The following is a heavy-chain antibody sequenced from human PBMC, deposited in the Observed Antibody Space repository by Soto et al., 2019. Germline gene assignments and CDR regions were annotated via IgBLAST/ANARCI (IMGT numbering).Heavy chain of an antibody. CDR2: IKNKANSYVT. J-gene: IGHJ3*02. V-gene: IGHV3-73*01. D-gene: IGHD5-12*01. CDR3: ARRGGLLAEAFDI. CDR1: GFTFSASA. Sequence: GGSLRLSCAASGFTFSASALHWVRQASGKGLEWVGHIKNKANSYVTTYGASVKGRFTISRDDSQNTAYLQMNSLRTEDTAVYYCARRGGLLAEAFDIWGQGTKVTVSS.